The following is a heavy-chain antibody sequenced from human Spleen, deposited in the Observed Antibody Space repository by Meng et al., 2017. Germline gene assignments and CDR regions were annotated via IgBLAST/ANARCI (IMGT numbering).Heavy chain of an antibody. J-gene: IGHJ4*02. CDR1: GGSVSSGPYY. CDR2: MHYSGST. D-gene: IGHD6-19*01. V-gene: IGHV4-61*01. CDR3: ASYNSGWPQFDS. Sequence: SETLSLTCTVSGGSVSSGPYYWSWIRQPPGKGLEWIGHMHYSGSTNYNPSLKSRVTISVDTSKNQFSLTLTSVTAADTAVYYCASYNSGWPQFDSWGQGILVTVSS.